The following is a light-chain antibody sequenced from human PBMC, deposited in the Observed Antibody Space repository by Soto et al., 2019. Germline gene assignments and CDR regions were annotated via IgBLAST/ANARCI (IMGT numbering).Light chain of an antibody. V-gene: IGLV1-44*01. CDR1: RSNIGTYT. J-gene: IGLJ2*01. Sequence: QSVLTQSPSASGTPGQRVTISCSGSRSNIGTYTVNWYQQLPGTAPTLLIYLNTQRPSGVPNRFSGSKSGTSASLAISGLQSEDEAEYYGAAWDGSLSAVLFGGGTKVTVL. CDR3: AAWDGSLSAVL. CDR2: LNT.